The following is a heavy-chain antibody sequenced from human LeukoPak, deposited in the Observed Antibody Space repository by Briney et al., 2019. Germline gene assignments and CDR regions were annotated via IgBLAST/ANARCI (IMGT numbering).Heavy chain of an antibody. CDR1: GYTFTGYY. CDR3: ARVGSGSYYGWFDP. J-gene: IGHJ5*02. D-gene: IGHD3-10*01. Sequence: ASVKVSCKASGYTFTGYYMHWVRQAPGQGLEWMGWINPNSGGTNYAQKFQGRVNMTRDTSISTAYMELSRLRSDDTAVYYCARVGSGSYYGWFDPWGQGTLVTVSS. V-gene: IGHV1-2*02. CDR2: INPNSGGT.